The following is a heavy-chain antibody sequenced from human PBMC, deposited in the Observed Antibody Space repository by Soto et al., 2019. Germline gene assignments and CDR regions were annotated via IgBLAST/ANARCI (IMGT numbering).Heavy chain of an antibody. CDR3: ARSYGDSSGYYYYYYGMDV. D-gene: IGHD4-17*01. CDR2: IYYSGST. CDR1: GGSISSGGYY. J-gene: IGHJ6*02. Sequence: QVQLQESGPGLVKPSQTLSLTCTVSGGSISSGGYYWSWIRQHPGKGLEWIGYIYYSGSTYYNPSLKSGVTISVDTSKNQFSLKLSSVTAADTAVYYCARSYGDSSGYYYYYYGMDVWGQGTTVTVSS. V-gene: IGHV4-31*03.